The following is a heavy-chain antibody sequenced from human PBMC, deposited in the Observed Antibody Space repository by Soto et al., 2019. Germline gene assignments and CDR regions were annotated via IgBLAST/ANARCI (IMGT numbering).Heavy chain of an antibody. Sequence: QVQLVESGGGVVQPGRSLRLSCAASGFTFSRFARHWVRQAPGKGLEWVAVISDDGRKKNYVDSVKGRLTISRDNSKNTLYLQVNSLGIEDTAVYYCAREDYSGSGSLKYGMDVWGHGTTVIVSS. CDR1: GFTFSRFA. V-gene: IGHV3-30*04. D-gene: IGHD3-10*01. CDR3: AREDYSGSGSLKYGMDV. J-gene: IGHJ6*02. CDR2: ISDDGRKK.